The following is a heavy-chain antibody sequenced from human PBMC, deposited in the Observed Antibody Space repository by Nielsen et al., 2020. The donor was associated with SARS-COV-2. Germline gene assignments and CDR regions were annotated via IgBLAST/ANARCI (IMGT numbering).Heavy chain of an antibody. J-gene: IGHJ6*02. V-gene: IGHV1-24*01. CDR1: GYTLTELS. D-gene: IGHD3-22*01. CDR3: AREEEYYYHSSGYSTQGMDV. CDR2: FDPEDGET. Sequence: SVKVSCKVSGYTLTELSMHWVRQAPGKGLEWMGGFDPEDGETIYAQKFQGRVTMTEDTSTDTAYMELSSLRSEDTAVYYCAREEEYYYHSSGYSTQGMDVWGQGTTVTVSS.